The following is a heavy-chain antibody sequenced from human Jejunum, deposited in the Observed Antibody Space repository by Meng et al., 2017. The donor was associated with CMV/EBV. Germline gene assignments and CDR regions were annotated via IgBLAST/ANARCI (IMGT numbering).Heavy chain of an antibody. CDR1: GGSIGSGDYY. Sequence: QIHMSKSGPGLVMPSQTLSLTCSVSGGSIGSGDYYWSWIRQPPGKGLEWIGYIHDTGSTYYNPSLKSRVDISLGTSRNHFSLTLSSVTAEDTAVYFCARGSIFVSFDSWGQGTLVTVSS. V-gene: IGHV4-30-4*08. CDR2: IHDTGST. J-gene: IGHJ4*02. CDR3: ARGSIFVSFDS. D-gene: IGHD3-3*01.